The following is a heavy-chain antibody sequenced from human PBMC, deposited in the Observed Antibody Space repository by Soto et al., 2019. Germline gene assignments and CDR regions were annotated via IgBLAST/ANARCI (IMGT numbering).Heavy chain of an antibody. CDR3: AMQNYDSSGYYTLGIDY. Sequence: GEALKISCKGSVYSLTSYWISWFRQMPVKVLEWMGRIDPSDSYTNYSPSFQGHVTISADKSISTAYLQWSSLKASDTAMYYCAMQNYDSSGYYTLGIDYWGQGTLVTVSS. D-gene: IGHD3-22*01. CDR1: VYSLTSYW. J-gene: IGHJ4*02. CDR2: IDPSDSYT. V-gene: IGHV5-10-1*01.